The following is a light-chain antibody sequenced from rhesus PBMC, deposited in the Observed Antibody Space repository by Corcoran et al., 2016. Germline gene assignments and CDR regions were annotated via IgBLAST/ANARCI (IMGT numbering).Light chain of an antibody. CDR2: KAS. CDR3: QQYSSSPFT. V-gene: IGKV1-22*01. Sequence: DIQMTQSPSSLSASVGDTVTITCRASQSIRSWLAWYQQKPGKAPKLLIYKASSLQSGVPSRFSGSGSGTDFTLTLSSLQSENFATDYCQQYSSSPFTFGPGAKLDIK. J-gene: IGKJ3*01. CDR1: QSIRSW.